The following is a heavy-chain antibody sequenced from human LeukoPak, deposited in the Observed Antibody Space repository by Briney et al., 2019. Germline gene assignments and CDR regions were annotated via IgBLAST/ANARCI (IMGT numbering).Heavy chain of an antibody. J-gene: IGHJ6*02. CDR1: GYTFTSFD. D-gene: IGHD2-15*01. V-gene: IGHV1-8*01. Sequence: GASVTVSCKASGYTFTSFDIKWVRQATGQGLEWMGWMNPNSGNTGYTQKFQGRVTMTRNTSISTAYMELSGLRSEDTAMYYCARTRILDVWGQGTTVSVSS. CDR2: MNPNSGNT. CDR3: ARTRILDV.